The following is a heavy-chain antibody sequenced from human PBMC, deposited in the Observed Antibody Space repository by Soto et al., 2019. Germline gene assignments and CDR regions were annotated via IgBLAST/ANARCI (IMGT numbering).Heavy chain of an antibody. CDR3: ARNDGGPFDY. Sequence: VSGESVSSSNYYWGWSRQPPGKGLECIGSVYYRGSTYYNPSLKSRLTLSVDTSKNQFFLKLTSVTAADTAVYYCARNDGGPFDYWGQGILVTVSS. D-gene: IGHD4-17*01. CDR2: VYYRGST. J-gene: IGHJ4*02. V-gene: IGHV4-39*01. CDR1: GESVSSSNYY.